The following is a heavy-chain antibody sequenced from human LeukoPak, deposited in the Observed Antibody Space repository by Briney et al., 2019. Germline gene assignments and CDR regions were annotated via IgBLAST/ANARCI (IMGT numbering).Heavy chain of an antibody. Sequence: PGGSLRLSCAASGFTFSSYSMNWVRQAPGKGLEWVAVISYDGSNKYYADSVRGRFTISRDNSKNTLYLQMNSLRAEDTAVYYCARESVGARWNAFDIWGQGTMVTVSS. CDR3: ARESVGARWNAFDI. CDR1: GFTFSSYS. V-gene: IGHV3-30*03. D-gene: IGHD1-26*01. CDR2: ISYDGSNK. J-gene: IGHJ3*02.